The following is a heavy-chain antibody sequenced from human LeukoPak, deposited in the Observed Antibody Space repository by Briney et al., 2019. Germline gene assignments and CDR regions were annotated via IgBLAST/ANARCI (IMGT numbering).Heavy chain of an antibody. CDR3: ATTASRGPQSAEYFQY. V-gene: IGHV3-74*01. CDR1: GCSFSSYW. D-gene: IGHD1-1*01. Sequence: GGSLRLSCAASGCSFSSYWMHWVRQAPGKGLVWVSRINSDGSSTTYADSVKGRFTISGDNSKNTLYLQMNSLRAEDTAVYYCATTASRGPQSAEYFQYWGQGTLVTVSS. CDR2: INSDGSST. J-gene: IGHJ1*01.